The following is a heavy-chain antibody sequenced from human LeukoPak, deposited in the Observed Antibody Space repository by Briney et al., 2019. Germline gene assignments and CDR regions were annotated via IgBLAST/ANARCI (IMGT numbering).Heavy chain of an antibody. CDR3: VGDNYGGILDF. J-gene: IGHJ4*02. CDR2: VLYNGSKK. CDR1: GFSFTLYT. Sequence: GGSLRLSCAASGFSFTLYTMHSARQPPGKGLEWVALVLYNGSKKYYADSVTGPFTHSRDNSKNTLSLEMNALRADDTAVYYCVGDNYGGILDFWGQGTLVTVSS. D-gene: IGHD2-21*01. V-gene: IGHV3-30*04.